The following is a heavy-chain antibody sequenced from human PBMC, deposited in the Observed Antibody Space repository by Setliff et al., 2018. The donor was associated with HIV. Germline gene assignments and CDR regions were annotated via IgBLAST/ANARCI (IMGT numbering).Heavy chain of an antibody. CDR1: GISISSYY. CDR2: INRSGST. J-gene: IGHJ5*02. D-gene: IGHD1-1*01. V-gene: IGHV4-4*07. Sequence: SETLSLTCTVSGISISSYYWSWTRQPAGKGLEWIGRINRSGSTKYNPSLKSRVTMSVDTSKNYVSLKLNSVTAADTAVYYCAREDYNWNDLRWFDPWGQGTLVTVSS. CDR3: AREDYNWNDLRWFDP.